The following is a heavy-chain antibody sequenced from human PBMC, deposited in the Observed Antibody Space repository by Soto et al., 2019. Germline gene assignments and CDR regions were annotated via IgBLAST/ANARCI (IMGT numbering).Heavy chain of an antibody. Sequence: GESLKISCEGFGYTFTIHWIAWVRQTPGKGLEWMGIIYPSDSDTRYSPSFEGQVTISADKSISTAYLQWSSLKASDSAKYYCARLTTYYYDTSGYGMDVWGQGTTVTVSS. V-gene: IGHV5-51*01. D-gene: IGHD3-22*01. CDR3: ARLTTYYYDTSGYGMDV. CDR2: IYPSDSDT. J-gene: IGHJ6*02. CDR1: GYTFTIHW.